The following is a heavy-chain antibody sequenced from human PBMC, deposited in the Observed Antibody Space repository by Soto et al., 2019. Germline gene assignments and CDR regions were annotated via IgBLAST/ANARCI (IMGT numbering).Heavy chain of an antibody. V-gene: IGHV3-30-3*01. Sequence: QVQLVESGGGVVQPGRSLRLSCAASGFTFSSYAMHWVRQAPGKGLEWVAVISYDGSNKYYADSVKGRFTISRDNSKNTLYLQMNSLRAEDTAVYYCARAVRHTVTRHLCLDYWGQGTLVTVSS. J-gene: IGHJ4*02. D-gene: IGHD4-4*01. CDR3: ARAVRHTVTRHLCLDY. CDR2: ISYDGSNK. CDR1: GFTFSSYA.